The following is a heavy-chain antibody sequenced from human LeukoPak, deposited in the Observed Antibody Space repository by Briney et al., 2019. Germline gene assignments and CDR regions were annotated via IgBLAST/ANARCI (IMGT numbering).Heavy chain of an antibody. CDR2: IIPIFGTA. V-gene: IGHV1-69*01. D-gene: IGHD3-10*01. J-gene: IGHJ6*04. CDR1: GGTFSIYA. Sequence: SVKVSYKPSGGTFSIYAISWVRQAPGQGLEWMGGIIPIFGTANYAHKFQGRVTITADESTSTAYMELSSLRSEDTAVYYCARELGLDYYGSGSRRSDPYYYYGMDVWGKGTTVTVSS. CDR3: ARELGLDYYGSGSRRSDPYYYYGMDV.